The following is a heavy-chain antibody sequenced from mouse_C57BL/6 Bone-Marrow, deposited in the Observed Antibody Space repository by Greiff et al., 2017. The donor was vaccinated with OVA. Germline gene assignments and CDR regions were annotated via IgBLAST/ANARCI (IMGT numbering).Heavy chain of an antibody. CDR2: IYPSDSET. CDR3: ARYHYGNFAY. Sequence: VQLQQSGAELVRPGSSVKLSCKASGYTFTSYWMDWVKQRPGQGLEWIGNIYPSDSETHYNQKFKDKATLTVDKSSSTAYMQLSSLTSEDSAVYYCARYHYGNFAYWGQGTLVTVSA. D-gene: IGHD2-1*01. J-gene: IGHJ3*01. V-gene: IGHV1-61*01. CDR1: GYTFTSYW.